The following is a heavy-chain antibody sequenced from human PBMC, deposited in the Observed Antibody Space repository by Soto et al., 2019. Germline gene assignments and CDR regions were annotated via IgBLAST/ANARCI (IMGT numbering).Heavy chain of an antibody. J-gene: IGHJ4*02. D-gene: IGHD3-3*01. Sequence: SETLSLTCTVSGGSISSSSYYWGWIRQPPGKGLEWIGSIYYSGSTYYNPSLKSRVTISVDTSKNQFSLKLSSVTAADTAVYYCASRLRFRFPPGDYWGQGTLVTVYS. V-gene: IGHV4-39*01. CDR1: GGSISSSSYY. CDR2: IYYSGST. CDR3: ASRLRFRFPPGDY.